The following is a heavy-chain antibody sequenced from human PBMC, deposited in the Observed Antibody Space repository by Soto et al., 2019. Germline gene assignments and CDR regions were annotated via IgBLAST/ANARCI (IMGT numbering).Heavy chain of an antibody. CDR2: IYYSGTT. CDR1: AGSVRSSSYY. D-gene: IGHD3-10*01. V-gene: IGHV4-39*01. Sequence: SETLSLTCTVSAGSVRSSSYYWAWLRQPPGRGLEWLGTIYYSGTTYYNPSLKSRITVSVDTSKNQFSLKLKSVTAADTAVYHCARHPLWLGEVAWFDPWGQGTLVTVSS. J-gene: IGHJ5*02. CDR3: ARHPLWLGEVAWFDP.